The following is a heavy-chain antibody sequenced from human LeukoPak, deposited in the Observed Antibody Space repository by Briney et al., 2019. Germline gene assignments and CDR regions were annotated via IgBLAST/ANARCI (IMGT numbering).Heavy chain of an antibody. CDR2: IHYSGST. CDR3: AREGLTIAARPYDY. D-gene: IGHD6-6*01. J-gene: IGHJ4*02. Sequence: PSETVSLTCTVSGGSISGYYWSWIRQPPGKGLEWIGYIHYSGSTSYSPSLKSRVTISVDTSKMQFSLKLNSVTAADTAVYYCAREGLTIAARPYDYWGQGTLVTVSS. CDR1: GGSISGYY. V-gene: IGHV4-59*01.